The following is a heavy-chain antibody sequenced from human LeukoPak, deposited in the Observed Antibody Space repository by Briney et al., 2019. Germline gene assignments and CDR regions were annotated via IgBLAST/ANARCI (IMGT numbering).Heavy chain of an antibody. CDR2: INSDGSST. J-gene: IGHJ4*02. CDR3: ATEPRGIYYDY. D-gene: IGHD1-14*01. CDR1: GFTFSSYW. V-gene: IGHV3-74*01. Sequence: GGSLRLSCAASGFTFSSYWMHWVRQAPGKGLVWVSRINSDGSSTSYADSVKGRFTISRDNAKNTLYLQMNSLRAEDTAVYYCATEPRGIYYDYWGQGTLVTVSS.